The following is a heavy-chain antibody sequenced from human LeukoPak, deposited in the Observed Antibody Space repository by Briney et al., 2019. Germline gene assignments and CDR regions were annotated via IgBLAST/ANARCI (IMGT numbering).Heavy chain of an antibody. CDR1: GGSITGYY. J-gene: IGHJ6*02. CDR2: IYYTGST. D-gene: IGHD2-2*01. V-gene: IGHV4-59*08. Sequence: SETLSLTCTVSGGSITGYYWNWIRQPPGKGLEWIGYIYYTGSTNYNPSLKSRVTISVDTSKNQFSLTLSSVTAADTAVYYCAIRSRRNYYGVDVWGQGTTVTVSS. CDR3: AIRSRRNYYGVDV.